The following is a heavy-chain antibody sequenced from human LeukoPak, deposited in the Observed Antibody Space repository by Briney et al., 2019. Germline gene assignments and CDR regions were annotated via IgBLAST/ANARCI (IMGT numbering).Heavy chain of an antibody. CDR2: IYPGDSDT. Sequence: NRGEPLKISCKGSGSSFTSYWIGWVRQMPGKGPEWMGIIYPGDSDTRYSPSFQGQVTISADKSISTAYLQWSSLKASDTAMYYCARHVGITSASDYWGQGTLVTISS. V-gene: IGHV5-51*01. J-gene: IGHJ4*02. CDR1: GSSFTSYW. CDR3: ARHVGITSASDY. D-gene: IGHD1-26*01.